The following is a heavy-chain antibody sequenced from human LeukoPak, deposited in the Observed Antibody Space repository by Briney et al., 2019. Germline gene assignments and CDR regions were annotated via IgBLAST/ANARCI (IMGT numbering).Heavy chain of an antibody. D-gene: IGHD2-2*01. V-gene: IGHV1-69*06. CDR3: AREGYCSSTSCYRGWFDP. CDR1: GYTFTNYY. Sequence: SVKVSCKASGYTFTNYYMYWVRQAPGQGLEWMGGIIPIFGTANYAQKFQGRVTITADKSTSTAYMELSSLRSEDTAVYYCAREGYCSSTSCYRGWFDPWGQGTLVTVSS. CDR2: IIPIFGTA. J-gene: IGHJ5*02.